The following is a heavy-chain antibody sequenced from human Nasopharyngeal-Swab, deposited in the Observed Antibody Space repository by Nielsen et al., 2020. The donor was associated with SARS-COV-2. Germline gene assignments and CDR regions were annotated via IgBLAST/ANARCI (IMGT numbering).Heavy chain of an antibody. D-gene: IGHD5-12*01. CDR1: GGSVSSGSYY. V-gene: IGHV4-61*01. CDR3: VVATIQDPHYYYYMDV. J-gene: IGHJ6*03. CDR2: IYYSGST. Sequence: SETLSLTCTVSGGSVSSGSYYWSWIRQPPGKGLEWIGYIYYSGSTNYNPSLKSRVTISVDTSKNQFSLKLSSVTAADTAVYYCVVATIQDPHYYYYMDVWGKGTTVTVSS.